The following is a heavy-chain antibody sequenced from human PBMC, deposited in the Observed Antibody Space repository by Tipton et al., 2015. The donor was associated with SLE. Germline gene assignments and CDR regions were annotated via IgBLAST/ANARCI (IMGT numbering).Heavy chain of an antibody. CDR3: ARDANYYGSGSYPY. Sequence: QLVQSGAEVKKPGASVKVSCKASGYTFTSYGISWVRQAPGQGLEWMGWISAYNGNTNYAQKLQGRVTMTTDASTSTAYMELRSLRSDDTAVYYCARDANYYGSGSYPYWGQGTLVTVSS. J-gene: IGHJ4*02. V-gene: IGHV1-18*01. D-gene: IGHD3-10*01. CDR2: ISAYNGNT. CDR1: GYTFTSYG.